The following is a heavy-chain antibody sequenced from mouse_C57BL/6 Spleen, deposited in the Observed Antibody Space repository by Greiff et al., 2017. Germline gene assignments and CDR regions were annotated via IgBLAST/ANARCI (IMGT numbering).Heavy chain of an antibody. D-gene: IGHD4-1*01. CDR1: GYAFSSSW. V-gene: IGHV1-82*01. Sequence: VQLQQSGPELVKPGASVTISCKASGYAFSSSWLNWVKQRPGKGLEGIGRIYPGDGDTNYNGTFKGKATMTADNSSSTAYMQRSSLTYEDSAVYVCARRETGTSWFAYWGQGTLVTVSA. CDR2: IYPGDGDT. CDR3: ARRETGTSWFAY. J-gene: IGHJ3*01.